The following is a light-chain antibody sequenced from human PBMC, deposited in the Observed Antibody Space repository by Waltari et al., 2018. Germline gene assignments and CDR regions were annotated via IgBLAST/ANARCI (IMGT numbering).Light chain of an antibody. CDR2: DVN. CDR3: SSYTTSSTLE. CDR1: SSDVGGYNY. Sequence: QSALTQPASVSGSPGQSITISCTGTSSDVGGYNYVSWYPQHPGKAPKLMIYDVNNRPAGVSNRFSGSKSGNTASLTISGLQAEDEADYYCSSYTTSSTLEFGGGTKLTVL. V-gene: IGLV2-14*03. J-gene: IGLJ2*01.